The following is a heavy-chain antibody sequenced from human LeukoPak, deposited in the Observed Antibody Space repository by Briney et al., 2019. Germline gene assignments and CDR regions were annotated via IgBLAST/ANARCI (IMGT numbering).Heavy chain of an antibody. CDR3: ARGAGYCTSTSWHLWSDY. V-gene: IGHV3-21*06. Sequence: PGGSLRLSCAASGFTFSSYSMNWVRKAPGKGREWGSSISISSNIYYADSVKGRFAISRDNAKNSLYLQMNSLRAEDTAVYYCARGAGYCTSTSWHLWSDYWGQGTLVTVSS. J-gene: IGHJ4*02. D-gene: IGHD2-2*01. CDR1: GFTFSSYS. CDR2: ISISSNI.